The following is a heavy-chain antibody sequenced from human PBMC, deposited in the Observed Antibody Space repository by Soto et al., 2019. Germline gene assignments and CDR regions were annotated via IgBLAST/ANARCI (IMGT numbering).Heavy chain of an antibody. CDR2: IYPGDSDT. CDR1: GYSFTSYW. CDR3: ARGAGFGELAFYYYGMDV. D-gene: IGHD3-10*01. V-gene: IGHV5-51*01. Sequence: GESLKISCKGSGYSFTSYWIGWVRQMPGKGLEWMGIIYPGDSDTRYSPSFQGQVTISADKSISTAYLQWSSLKASDTAMYYCARGAGFGELAFYYYGMDVWGQGTTVTVSS. J-gene: IGHJ6*02.